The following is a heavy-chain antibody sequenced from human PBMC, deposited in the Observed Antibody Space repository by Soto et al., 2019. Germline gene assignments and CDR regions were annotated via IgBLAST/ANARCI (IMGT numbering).Heavy chain of an antibody. V-gene: IGHV5-51*01. J-gene: IGHJ6*02. CDR1: GYSFTSYC. CDR2: IYPGDSDT. CDR3: ARYGHMYSSSWPSYGMDV. D-gene: IGHD6-13*01. Sequence: GESLKISCKGSGYSFTSYCSGWVRQMPGKGLEWMGIIYPGDSDTRYSPSFQGQVTISADKSISTAYLQWSSLKASDTAIYYYARYGHMYSSSWPSYGMDVWVQGTLVTVSS.